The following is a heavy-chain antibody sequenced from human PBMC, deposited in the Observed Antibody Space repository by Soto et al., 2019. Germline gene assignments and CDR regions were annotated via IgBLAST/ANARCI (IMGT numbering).Heavy chain of an antibody. D-gene: IGHD4-17*01. V-gene: IGHV1-8*01. CDR2: MNPNSGNT. Sequence: QVQLVQSGAEVKKPGASVKVFCKASGYTFTSYDINWVRQATGQGLEWMGWMNPNSGNTGYAQKFQGRITMTRNSSMSTAYMELSSLRSEETAVYYCARSTNDYGDRNWGQGPLVTVSS. J-gene: IGHJ1*01. CDR3: ARSTNDYGDRN. CDR1: GYTFTSYD.